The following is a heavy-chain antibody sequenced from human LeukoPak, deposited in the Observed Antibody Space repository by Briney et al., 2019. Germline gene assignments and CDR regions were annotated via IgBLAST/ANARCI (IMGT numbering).Heavy chain of an antibody. V-gene: IGHV3-23*01. CDR3: VKGGSYDILTGYYVPDF. Sequence: GASLRLSCAASGFNFRNYAMSWVRQAPGKGLEWVSAITGSGDTTYYADSVKGRCTISRDDSRNALYVEMNPLGAEDTAVYYCVKGGSYDILTGYYVPDFWGQGTLVTVSS. J-gene: IGHJ4*02. D-gene: IGHD3-9*01. CDR1: GFNFRNYA. CDR2: ITGSGDTT.